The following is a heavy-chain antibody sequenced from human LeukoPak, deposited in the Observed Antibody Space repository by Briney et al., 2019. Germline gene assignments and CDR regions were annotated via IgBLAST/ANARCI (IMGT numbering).Heavy chain of an antibody. D-gene: IGHD2/OR15-2a*01. CDR3: ARGNPYLDY. CDR1: GYSISSGYY. CDR2: IYHSGST. J-gene: IGHJ4*02. V-gene: IGHV4-38-2*02. Sequence: SETLSLTCTVSGYSISSGYYWGWIRQPPGKGLEWIGSIYHSGSTYYNPSLKSRVTISVDTSKNQFSLKLSSVTAADTAVYYCARGNPYLDYWGQGTLVTVSS.